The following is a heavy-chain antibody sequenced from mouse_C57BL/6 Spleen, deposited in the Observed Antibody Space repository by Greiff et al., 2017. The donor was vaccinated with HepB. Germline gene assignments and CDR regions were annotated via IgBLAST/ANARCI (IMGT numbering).Heavy chain of an antibody. J-gene: IGHJ3*01. CDR1: GYSITSGYY. V-gene: IGHV3-6*01. Sequence: DVQLQESGPGLVKPSQSLSLTCSVTGYSITSGYYWNWIRQFPGNKLEWMGYISYDGSNNYNPSLKNRISITRDTSKNQFFLKLNSVTTEDTATYYCAREGDYGSSYGFAYWGQGTLVTVSA. D-gene: IGHD1-1*01. CDR3: AREGDYGSSYGFAY. CDR2: ISYDGSN.